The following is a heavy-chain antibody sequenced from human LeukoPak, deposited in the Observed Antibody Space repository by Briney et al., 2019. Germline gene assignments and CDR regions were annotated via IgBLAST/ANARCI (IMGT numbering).Heavy chain of an antibody. J-gene: IGHJ5*02. CDR1: GGSISSSSYY. D-gene: IGHD1-7*01. Sequence: SETLSLTCTVSGGSISSSSYYWGWIRQPPGKGLEWIGSIYYSGSTYYNPSLKSRVTISVDTSKNQFSLTLSSVTAADTAVYYCASATGTKFGWFDPWGQGTLVTVSS. V-gene: IGHV4-39*01. CDR3: ASATGTKFGWFDP. CDR2: IYYSGST.